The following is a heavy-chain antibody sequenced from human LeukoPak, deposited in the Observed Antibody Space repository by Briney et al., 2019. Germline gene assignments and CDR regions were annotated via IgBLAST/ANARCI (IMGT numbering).Heavy chain of an antibody. D-gene: IGHD2-2*02. Sequence: SVKVSCKASGGTFSSYTISWVRQAPGQGLEWMGRIIPILGIANYAQKFQGRVTITADKSTSTAYMELSSLRSEDTAVYYCASSFLGYCSSTSCHTFDYYGMDVWGQGTTVTVSS. CDR1: GGTFSSYT. CDR3: ASSFLGYCSSTSCHTFDYYGMDV. V-gene: IGHV1-69*02. J-gene: IGHJ6*02. CDR2: IIPILGIA.